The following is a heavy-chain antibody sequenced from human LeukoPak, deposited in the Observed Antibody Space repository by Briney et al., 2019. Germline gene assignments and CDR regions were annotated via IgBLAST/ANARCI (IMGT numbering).Heavy chain of an antibody. CDR1: SGSFSRYY. D-gene: IGHD3-10*01. CDR2: IFYSGYT. V-gene: IGHV4-59*12. J-gene: IGHJ4*02. Sequence: SEALSLTCTVSSGSFSRYYWSWIRQSPERGLEWIGYIFYSGYTNYNPSLKSRVTISIDTTKNQFSLKLSSVTAADTAVYYCARGPGSSGSQRGYFDYWGQGTLVTVSS. CDR3: ARGPGSSGSQRGYFDY.